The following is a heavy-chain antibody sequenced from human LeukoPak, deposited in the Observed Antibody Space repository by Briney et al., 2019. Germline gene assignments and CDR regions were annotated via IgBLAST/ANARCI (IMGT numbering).Heavy chain of an antibody. CDR1: GFTFSSYA. CDR2: IRGSGGST. V-gene: IGHV3-23*01. CDR3: AKDAYYYDSSGYYAAIDY. J-gene: IGHJ4*02. Sequence: PGGSLRLSCAASGFTFSSYAMSWVRQAPGKGLEWVSAIRGSGGSTYYADSVKGRFTISRDNSKNTLYLQMSSLRAEDTAVYYCAKDAYYYDSSGYYAAIDYWGQGTLVTVSS. D-gene: IGHD3-22*01.